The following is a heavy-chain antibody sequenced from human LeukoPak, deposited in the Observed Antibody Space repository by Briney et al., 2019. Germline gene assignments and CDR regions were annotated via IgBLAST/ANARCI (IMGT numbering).Heavy chain of an antibody. CDR3: ARVPLIAAAGTKGYFDY. CDR1: GFTFSTYR. Sequence: GGSLRLSCAATGFTFSTYRMSWVRQAPGKGLEWVASIKQDGREIYYADSVEGRFTISRDNAKNSLFLQMNSLRAEDTAAYYCARVPLIAAAGTKGYFDYWGQGTLVTVSS. J-gene: IGHJ4*02. D-gene: IGHD6-13*01. V-gene: IGHV3-7*01. CDR2: IKQDGREI.